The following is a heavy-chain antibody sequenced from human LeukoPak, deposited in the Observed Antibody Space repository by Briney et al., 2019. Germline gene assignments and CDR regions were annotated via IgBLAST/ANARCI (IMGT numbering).Heavy chain of an antibody. CDR2: ISGSGGST. D-gene: IGHD3-10*01. Sequence: GGSLRLSCAASGFTFSSYAMSWVRQAPGKGLEWVSAISGSGGSTYYADSVKGRFTISRDNSKNTLYLQMNSLRAEDTAVYYCARAKYYYGSGTPSPFDYWGQGTLVTVSS. CDR1: GFTFSSYA. CDR3: ARAKYYYGSGTPSPFDY. V-gene: IGHV3-23*01. J-gene: IGHJ4*02.